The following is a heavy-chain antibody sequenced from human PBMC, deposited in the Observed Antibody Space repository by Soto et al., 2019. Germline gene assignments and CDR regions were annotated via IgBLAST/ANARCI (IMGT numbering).Heavy chain of an antibody. D-gene: IGHD3-3*01. Sequence: SETLSLTCTVSGGSISSGGYYWSWIRQHPGKGLEWIGYIYYSGSTYYNPSLKSRVTISVDTSKNQFSLKLSSVTAADTAVYYCARIRGYDFWSGYYTGNVLPGYWFDPWGQGTLVTVAS. V-gene: IGHV4-31*03. J-gene: IGHJ5*02. CDR3: ARIRGYDFWSGYYTGNVLPGYWFDP. CDR1: GGSISSGGYY. CDR2: IYYSGST.